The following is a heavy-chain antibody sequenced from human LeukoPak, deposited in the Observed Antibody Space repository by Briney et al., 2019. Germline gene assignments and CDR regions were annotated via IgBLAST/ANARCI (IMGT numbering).Heavy chain of an antibody. CDR2: MYYSGST. Sequence: SETLSLICTVSGVSIRSSSYFWGWIRQTPGKGLEWIGTMYYSGSTDYNPSLKSRVTISVDTSKNQFSLKLSSVTAADTAVYYCARETSQKGAHYMDVWGKGTTVTISS. CDR1: GVSIRSSSYF. D-gene: IGHD3-16*01. CDR3: ARETSQKGAHYMDV. J-gene: IGHJ6*03. V-gene: IGHV4-39*07.